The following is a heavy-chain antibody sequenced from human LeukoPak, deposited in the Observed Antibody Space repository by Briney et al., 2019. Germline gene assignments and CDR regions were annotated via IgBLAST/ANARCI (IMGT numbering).Heavy chain of an antibody. D-gene: IGHD6-13*01. J-gene: IGHJ3*02. V-gene: IGHV4-34*01. CDR3: RTEGLAGTGTQWHVVDI. Sequence: PSETLSLTCAVYGGPFRGDSWSWIRQPPGKGLEWIGEINHSGSTNYNPSLKSRVTMSVDTSKNHFSLNLTSVTAADTAVYYCRTEGLAGTGTQWHVVDIWGQGTMGTVSS. CDR1: GGPFRGDS. CDR2: INHSGST.